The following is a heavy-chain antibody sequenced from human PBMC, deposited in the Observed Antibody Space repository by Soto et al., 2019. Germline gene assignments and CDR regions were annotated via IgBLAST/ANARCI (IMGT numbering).Heavy chain of an antibody. CDR1: GYTFTSYA. CDR2: INAGNGNT. D-gene: IGHD2-2*01. J-gene: IGHJ5*02. V-gene: IGHV1-3*01. CDR3: AREYQLLYNWFDP. Sequence: ASVKVSCKASGYTFTSYAMHWVRQAPGQRLEWMGWINAGNGNTKYSQKFQGRVTITRDTSASTAYMELSSLRSEDTAVYYCAREYQLLYNWFDPWGQGTLVTAPQ.